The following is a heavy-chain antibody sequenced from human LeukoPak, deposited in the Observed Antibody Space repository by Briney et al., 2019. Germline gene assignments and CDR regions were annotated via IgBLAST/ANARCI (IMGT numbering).Heavy chain of an antibody. V-gene: IGHV3-21*01. Sequence: GGSLRLSCAASGFTFSSYSMNWVRQAPGKGLEWVSSISSSSSYIYYADSVKGRFTISRDNAKNSLYLQMNSLRAEDTAVYYCARVYDDGTYYFDYWGQGTLVTVSS. J-gene: IGHJ4*02. D-gene: IGHD3-16*01. CDR3: ARVYDDGTYYFDY. CDR2: ISSSSSYI. CDR1: GFTFSSYS.